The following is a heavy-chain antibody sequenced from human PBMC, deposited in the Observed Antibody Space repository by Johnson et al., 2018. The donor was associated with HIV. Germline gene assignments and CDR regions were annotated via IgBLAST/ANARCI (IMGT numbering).Heavy chain of an antibody. CDR3: AKDTGAVGVVGVAAITPPAFDI. V-gene: IGHV3-9*01. J-gene: IGHJ3*02. CDR1: GFTFDDYA. Sequence: VQLVESVGGVVQPGRSLRLSCAASGFTFDDYAMHWVRQAPGKGLEWVSGISWNSGSIGYADSVKGRFTISRDNAKNSLYLQMNSLRAEDTALYYCAKDTGAVGVVGVAAITPPAFDIWGQGTMVTVSS. D-gene: IGHD2-15*01. CDR2: ISWNSGSI.